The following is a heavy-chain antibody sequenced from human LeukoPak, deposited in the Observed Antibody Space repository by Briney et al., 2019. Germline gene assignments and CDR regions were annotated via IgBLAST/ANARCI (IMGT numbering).Heavy chain of an antibody. V-gene: IGHV3-30*18. D-gene: IGHD3-9*01. CDR3: AKSGSLRYFDWLLSNNDFFDY. J-gene: IGHJ4*02. CDR2: ISYDGTNK. Sequence: GGSLRLSCAASGFTFSSYGMHWVRQAPGKGLEGVAVISYDGTNKYYADSVKGRFTISRDNSKNTLYLQMNSLGAEDTAVYYCAKSGSLRYFDWLLSNNDFFDYWGQGTLVTVSS. CDR1: GFTFSSYG.